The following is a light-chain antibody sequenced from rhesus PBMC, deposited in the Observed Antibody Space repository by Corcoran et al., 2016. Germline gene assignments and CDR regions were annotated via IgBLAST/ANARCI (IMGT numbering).Light chain of an antibody. V-gene: IGKV3-17*01. J-gene: IGKJ4*01. CDR1: QSVSSR. CDR2: DAS. CDR3: QQYSHWPLT. Sequence: EIVLTQSPATLSLSPGERATLSCRASQSVSSRLAWYQQKPGQAPRLRIYDASSRVTGIPDRFSVSGSGTDFTRTISSLEPEDVGGYDCQQYSHWPLTFGGGTKVELK.